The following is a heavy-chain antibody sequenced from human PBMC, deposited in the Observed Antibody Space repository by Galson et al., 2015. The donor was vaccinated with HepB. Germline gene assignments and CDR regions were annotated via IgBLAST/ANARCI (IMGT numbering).Heavy chain of an antibody. CDR1: GGTFSSYG. Sequence: SCKASGGTFSSYGISWVRQAPGQGLEWMGGLIPTFGIANYAQKFQGRVTITADESTSTAYMELSSLRSEDTAVYYCVRDNMGRIAAAVPNWFDPWGQGTLVTVSS. CDR2: LIPTFGIA. CDR3: VRDNMGRIAAAVPNWFDP. D-gene: IGHD6-13*01. J-gene: IGHJ5*02. V-gene: IGHV1-69*01.